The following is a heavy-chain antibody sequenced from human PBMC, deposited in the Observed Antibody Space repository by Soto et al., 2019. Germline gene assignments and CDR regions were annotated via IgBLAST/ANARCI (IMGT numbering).Heavy chain of an antibody. Sequence: QVQLQESGPGLVRPSETLSLTCTVSGGSISGYYWSWIRQPPGKGLEWIGYIYYSGTTSYNPSLNSRVTMSVDTSKNQVALKVNSVTASDTAVYYCARESYYGSGATVVAYWGQGTLVTVSS. CDR1: GGSISGYY. V-gene: IGHV4-59*01. D-gene: IGHD3-10*01. J-gene: IGHJ4*02. CDR3: ARESYYGSGATVVAY. CDR2: IYYSGTT.